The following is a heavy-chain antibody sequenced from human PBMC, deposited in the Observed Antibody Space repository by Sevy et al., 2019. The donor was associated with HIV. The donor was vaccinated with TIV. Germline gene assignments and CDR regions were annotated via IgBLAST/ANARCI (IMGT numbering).Heavy chain of an antibody. Sequence: SETLSLTCTVSGGSISSGSYYWSWIRQPAGKGLEWIGSIYHSGSTYYNPSLKSRVTISVDTSKNQFSLKLSSVTAADTAVYYCAREEGSGSYYNGFPDYWGQGTLVTVSS. V-gene: IGHV4-39*07. J-gene: IGHJ4*02. D-gene: IGHD3-10*01. CDR2: IYHSGST. CDR1: GGSISSGSYY. CDR3: AREEGSGSYYNGFPDY.